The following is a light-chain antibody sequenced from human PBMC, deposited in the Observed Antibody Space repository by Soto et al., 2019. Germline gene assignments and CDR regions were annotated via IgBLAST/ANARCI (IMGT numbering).Light chain of an antibody. V-gene: IGKV1-39*01. J-gene: IGKJ3*01. CDR1: QTISRY. CDR2: AAS. Sequence: DIQMTQSPSSLSASVGDRVTITCRASQTISRYLNWYMQKPGKAPELLIYAASSLQSGVPPRFSGSGSVTDFTLTISSLQPEDFATYYCQQSHSTPITFGPGTKVDIK. CDR3: QQSHSTPIT.